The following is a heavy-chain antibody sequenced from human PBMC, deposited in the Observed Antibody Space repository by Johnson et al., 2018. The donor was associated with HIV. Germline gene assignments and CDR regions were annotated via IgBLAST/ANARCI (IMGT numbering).Heavy chain of an antibody. J-gene: IGHJ3*02. V-gene: IGHV3-30*04. CDR2: ISYDGRNK. CDR3: YAFDM. CDR1: GFTFSTYT. Sequence: QAQLLESGGGVVQPGRSLRLSCSASGFTFSTYTMHWVRQDPGRGLEWVAVISYDGRNKYYADSVKGRFTISRDNAKNSLYLQMNSLRAEDTAVYYCYAFDMWGQGTLVTVSS.